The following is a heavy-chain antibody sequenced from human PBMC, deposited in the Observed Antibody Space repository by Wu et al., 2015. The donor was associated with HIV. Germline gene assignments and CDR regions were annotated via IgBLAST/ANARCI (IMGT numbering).Heavy chain of an antibody. CDR2: IIPVGGST. D-gene: IGHD2-21*02. CDR1: GYSFTDYY. J-gene: IGHJ6*03. CDR3: ATVRGDYDYYFYMDV. Sequence: QVQLVQSGAEVKKPGASVKISCTASGYSFTDYYMHWVRQSPGQGLEWMGIIIPVGGSTSYAQKFQGRVTMTEDTSTDTAYMELSGLRSEDTAVYFCATVRGDYDYYFYMDVWGKGTTVTVSS. V-gene: IGHV1-46*01.